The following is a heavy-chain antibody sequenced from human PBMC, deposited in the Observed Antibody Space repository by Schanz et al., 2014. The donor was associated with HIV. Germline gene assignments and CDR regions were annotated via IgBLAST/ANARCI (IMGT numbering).Heavy chain of an antibody. J-gene: IGHJ6*02. CDR3: AREGTAARQFYYYGMDV. CDR1: GYNFGNLD. D-gene: IGHD6-6*01. CDR2: MNPGSGNT. V-gene: IGHV1-8*02. Sequence: QVWLVQSGAEVKKPGASVRVSCKASGYNFGNLDINWVRQATGQGLEWLGWMNPGSGNTGYAWKFQGRVTMTRDTSIRTAYMELSSLRSDDTAVYYCAREGTAARQFYYYGMDVWGQGTTVTVSS.